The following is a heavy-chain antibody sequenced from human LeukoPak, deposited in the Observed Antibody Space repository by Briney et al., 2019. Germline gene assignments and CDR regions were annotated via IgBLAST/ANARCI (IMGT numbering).Heavy chain of an antibody. V-gene: IGHV3-30*04. J-gene: IGHJ4*02. Sequence: GGSLRLSCAASAFTFSNYAMHWVRQAPGKGLEWVAAISYDVSKKFYADSVKGRVTISRDNSKNTLYLQMNSLRADDTAVYYCARGGDYYDSSAQGVDYWGQGTLVTVSS. CDR3: ARGGDYYDSSAQGVDY. CDR1: AFTFSNYA. CDR2: ISYDVSKK. D-gene: IGHD3-22*01.